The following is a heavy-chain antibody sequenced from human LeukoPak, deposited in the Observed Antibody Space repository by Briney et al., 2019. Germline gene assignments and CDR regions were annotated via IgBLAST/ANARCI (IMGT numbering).Heavy chain of an antibody. CDR3: ARAPTKRHFDS. CDR1: GFPVSYNY. D-gene: IGHD2-2*01. J-gene: IGHJ4*02. Sequence: GGSLRLSFAASGFPVSYNYMSWVRQAPGKGLDCVSAILSTGSKYYADSVKGRFTISRDNSKNTLYLQMNNLRAEDTAIYYCARAPTKRHFDSWGQGTLVTVSS. V-gene: IGHV3-66*01. CDR2: ILSTGSK.